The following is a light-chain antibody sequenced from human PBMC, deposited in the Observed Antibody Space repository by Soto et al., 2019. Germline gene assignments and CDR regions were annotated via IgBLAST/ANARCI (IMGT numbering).Light chain of an antibody. Sequence: EIVLTQSPDTLALSPGERATLSCRASQSVSSSDLAWYQQKPGQTPRLLMYGASRRATGIPDRFSGSGSGTDVTLAISRMEPDDFAFYYCQQYGSSPSLTFGQGTRLELK. CDR3: QQYGSSPSLT. CDR1: QSVSSSD. V-gene: IGKV3-20*01. J-gene: IGKJ5*01. CDR2: GAS.